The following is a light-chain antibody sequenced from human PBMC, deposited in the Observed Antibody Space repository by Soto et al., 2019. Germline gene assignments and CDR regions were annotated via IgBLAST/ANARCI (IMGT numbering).Light chain of an antibody. CDR2: AAS. J-gene: IGKJ1*01. V-gene: IGKV1-17*01. CDR1: QGIRND. Sequence: DVQMTQSPASLSASVGDRVTITCRASQGIRNDLAWYQQKPGKAPKRLIYAASSLQSGVPSRFSGSSSGREFILTISSLQPEDLATYYCLQHNSYPWAFGQGTKVEIK. CDR3: LQHNSYPWA.